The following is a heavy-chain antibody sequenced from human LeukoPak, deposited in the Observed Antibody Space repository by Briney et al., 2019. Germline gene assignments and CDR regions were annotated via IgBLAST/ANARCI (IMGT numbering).Heavy chain of an antibody. J-gene: IGHJ4*02. CDR3: ARGSTMGVVLRGGYKFPSYYLDS. CDR1: GLSFSNYA. CDR2: IWYDGSNE. V-gene: IGHV3-33*01. D-gene: IGHD5-24*01. Sequence: GGSLRLSCAALVSGLSFSNYAMHWVRQAPGKGLEWVAFIWYDGSNEDYADSVKGRFTISRDNSKNTLYLQMHSLRADDTALYYCARGSTMGVVLRGGYKFPSYYLDSWGQGTLVTVSS.